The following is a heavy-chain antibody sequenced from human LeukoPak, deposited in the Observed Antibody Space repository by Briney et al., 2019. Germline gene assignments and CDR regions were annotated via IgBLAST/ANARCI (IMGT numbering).Heavy chain of an antibody. J-gene: IGHJ4*02. Sequence: SETLSPTCTVSGGSTSSYYWSWIRQPPGNGLEWIGYIYYSGSTNYNPSLKSRVSISVDTSKNQISLKLSSVTAADTAVYYCARGIPQWPARVDYWGQGTLVTVSS. CDR3: ARGIPQWPARVDY. CDR1: GGSTSSYY. CDR2: IYYSGST. D-gene: IGHD6-19*01. V-gene: IGHV4-59*08.